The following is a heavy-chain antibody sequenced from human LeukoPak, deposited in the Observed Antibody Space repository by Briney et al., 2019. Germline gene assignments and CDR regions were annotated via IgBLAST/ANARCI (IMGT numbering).Heavy chain of an antibody. V-gene: IGHV1-8*01. CDR2: MNPNSGNT. Sequence: ASVKVSCEASGYTFTSYDINWVRQATGQGLGWMGWMNPNSGNTGYAQKFQGRVTMTRNTSISTAYMELSSLRSEDTAVYYCARTYYDILTGPQDYYYGMDVWGQGTTVTVSS. D-gene: IGHD3-9*01. CDR1: GYTFTSYD. CDR3: ARTYYDILTGPQDYYYGMDV. J-gene: IGHJ6*02.